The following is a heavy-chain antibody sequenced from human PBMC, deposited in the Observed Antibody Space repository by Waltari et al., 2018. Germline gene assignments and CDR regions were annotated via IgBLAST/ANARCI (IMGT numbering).Heavy chain of an antibody. Sequence: QITLKESGPSLVKPTQTLTMTCTVSGFSVNTHGVGVAWIRQPPGKALEWLALIYWNDDKRYSPSLNSRLTITKDTSKQQVVLTVTDVDPDDTGTYYCAREIVTDRPRGIDSWGQGTRVTVSS. D-gene: IGHD6-6*01. CDR1: GFSVNTHGVG. CDR2: IYWNDDK. CDR3: AREIVTDRPRGIDS. V-gene: IGHV2-5*01. J-gene: IGHJ4*02.